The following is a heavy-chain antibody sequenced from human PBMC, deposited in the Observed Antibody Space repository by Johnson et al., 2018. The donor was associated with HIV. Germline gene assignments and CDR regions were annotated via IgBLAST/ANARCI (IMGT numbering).Heavy chain of an antibody. D-gene: IGHD5-18*01. CDR2: IWYDETNK. CDR3: ARDLTRGYSPRGAFDI. Sequence: QVQLVESGGGVVQPGRSLRLSCATSGFTFSKYGMHWVRQAPGKGLEWVAVIWYDETNKYYADSVKGRLTISRDNSKNTLYLQMNSLRAEDTAVYYCARDLTRGYSPRGAFDIWGQGTMVTVSS. J-gene: IGHJ3*02. V-gene: IGHV3-33*01. CDR1: GFTFSKYG.